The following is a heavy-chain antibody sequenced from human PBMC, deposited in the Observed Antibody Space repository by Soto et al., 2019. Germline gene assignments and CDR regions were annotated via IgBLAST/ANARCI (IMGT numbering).Heavy chain of an antibody. D-gene: IGHD3-10*01. CDR2: IYYSGST. Sequence: ASETLSLTCTVSGGSISSGGYYWSWIRQHPGKGLEWIGYIYYSGSTYYNPSLKSRVTISVDTSKNQFSLKLSSVTAADTAVYYCATITPGSYWFDPWGQGTLVTVSS. V-gene: IGHV4-31*03. CDR1: GGSISSGGYY. CDR3: ATITPGSYWFDP. J-gene: IGHJ5*02.